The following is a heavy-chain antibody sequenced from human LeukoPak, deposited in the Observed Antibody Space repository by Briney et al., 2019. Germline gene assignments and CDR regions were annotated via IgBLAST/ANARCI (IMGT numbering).Heavy chain of an antibody. CDR1: GGSISSYY. J-gene: IGHJ4*02. Sequence: SETLSLTCTVSGGSISSYYWSWIRQPPGKGLEWIGYIYTSGSTNYNPSLKSRVTISVDTSKNQFSLKLSSVTAADTAVHYCARRREFFDYWGQGTLVTVSS. CDR2: IYTSGST. CDR3: ARRREFFDY. D-gene: IGHD3-10*01. V-gene: IGHV4-4*09.